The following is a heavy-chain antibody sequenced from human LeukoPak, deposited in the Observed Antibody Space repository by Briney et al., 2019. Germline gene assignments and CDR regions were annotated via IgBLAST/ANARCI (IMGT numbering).Heavy chain of an antibody. J-gene: IGHJ3*02. CDR3: ARWGVRGRYVDTAMVTRSNDAFDI. D-gene: IGHD5-18*01. V-gene: IGHV1-2*02. CDR1: GYTFTGYY. CDR2: INPNSGGT. Sequence: ASVKVSCKASGYTFTGYYMHWVRQAPGQGLEWMGWINPNSGGTNYAQKFQGRVTMTRDTSISTAYMELSRLRSDDTAVYYCARWGVRGRYVDTAMVTRSNDAFDIWGQGTMVTVSS.